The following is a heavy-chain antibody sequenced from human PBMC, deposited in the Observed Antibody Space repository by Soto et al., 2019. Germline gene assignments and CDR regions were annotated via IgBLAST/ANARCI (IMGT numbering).Heavy chain of an antibody. J-gene: IGHJ4*02. Sequence: EVHLLESGGGLVQPGGSLRLSCAASGFTFSNYATNWVRQAPGKGLEWVSGISGGGDSTYYADSVKGRFIISRDNSQHTLFLQVNTLRAEDTAVYYCAKDQVPVYYYDRRGIFYYWGQGTLVTVSS. CDR2: ISGGGDST. D-gene: IGHD3-22*01. CDR1: GFTFSNYA. V-gene: IGHV3-23*01. CDR3: AKDQVPVYYYDRRGIFYY.